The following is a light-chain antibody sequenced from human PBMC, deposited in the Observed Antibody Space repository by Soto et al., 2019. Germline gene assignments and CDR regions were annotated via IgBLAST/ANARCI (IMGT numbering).Light chain of an antibody. CDR2: LGS. CDR3: MQALQTPT. V-gene: IGKV2-28*01. J-gene: IGKJ1*01. Sequence: DIVMTQSQLSLPVTPGEPASISCRSSQSLLHSNGYNYLDWYLQKPGQSPQLLIYLGSNRSSGVPDRFSGSGSGTDFTLKISRVEAEDVGVYYCMQALQTPTFGQGTKV. CDR1: QSLLHSNGYNY.